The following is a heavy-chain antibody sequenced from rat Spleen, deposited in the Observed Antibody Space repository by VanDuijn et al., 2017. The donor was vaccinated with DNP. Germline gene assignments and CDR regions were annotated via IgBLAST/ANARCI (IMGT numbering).Heavy chain of an antibody. CDR2: INFEGTTT. CDR3: VRQPIYYYDGSYSQYFDY. V-gene: IGHV5-22*01. CDR1: GFTFSDYF. D-gene: IGHD1-12*02. Sequence: EVKLVESGGGSVQPGRSLKLSCAASGFTFSDYFLAWVRQAPRKGLEWVTSINFEGTTTYYGDSVKGRFTISRDNADNTLSLQMHSPRSEDTATYYCVRQPIYYYDGSYSQYFDYWGQGVMVTVSS. J-gene: IGHJ2*01.